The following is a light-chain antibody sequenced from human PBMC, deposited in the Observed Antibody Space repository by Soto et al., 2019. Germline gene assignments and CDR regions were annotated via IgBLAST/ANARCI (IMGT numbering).Light chain of an antibody. V-gene: IGKV1-39*01. CDR2: AAS. Sequence: DMEMTQSPSSLSASVGDRVTITCRASQSISNYLNWYHHKQGKVPKLLIYAASSLQSGVPTRFSGSGSETDFTLTINSLQAEDVATYYCQQSYGTPLTFGGGTKIEIK. CDR3: QQSYGTPLT. CDR1: QSISNY. J-gene: IGKJ4*01.